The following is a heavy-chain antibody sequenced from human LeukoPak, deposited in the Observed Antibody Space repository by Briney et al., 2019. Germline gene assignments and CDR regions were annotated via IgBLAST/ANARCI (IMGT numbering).Heavy chain of an antibody. CDR2: IYYSGST. Sequence: SETLSLTCTVSGGSISSGGYYWSWIRQHPGKGLEWIGYIYYSGSTYYNPSLKSRVTISVDTSKNQFSLKLSSVTAADTAVYYCARDTDLYYYDSSGYSPLMRGAFDIWGQGTMVTASS. V-gene: IGHV4-31*03. CDR1: GGSISSGGYY. CDR3: ARDTDLYYYDSSGYSPLMRGAFDI. J-gene: IGHJ3*02. D-gene: IGHD3-22*01.